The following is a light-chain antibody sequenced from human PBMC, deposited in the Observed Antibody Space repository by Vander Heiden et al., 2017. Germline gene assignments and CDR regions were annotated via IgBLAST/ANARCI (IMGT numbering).Light chain of an antibody. J-gene: IGKJ1*01. CDR1: QSLLHSNGYNY. CDR2: LGS. CDR3: RQSLQTRWT. Sequence: DIVMPQSPLSLPVTPGEPASISCRSSQSLLHSNGYNYLDWYLQKPGQSPQLLIYLGSNRASGVPDRFSGSGSGTDFTLKISRVEAEDVGVYYCRQSLQTRWTFGQGTKVEIK. V-gene: IGKV2-28*01.